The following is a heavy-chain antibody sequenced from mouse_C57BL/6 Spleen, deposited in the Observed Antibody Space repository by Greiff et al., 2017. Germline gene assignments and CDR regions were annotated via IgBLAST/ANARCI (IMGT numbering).Heavy chain of an antibody. Sequence: QVQLQQPGAELVKPGASVKMSCKASGYTFTSYWITWVKQRPGQGLEWIGDIYPGSGSTNYTEKFKSKATLTVDKSSSTAYLQLSSLTSEDSAVYYCARNYGSSPWFAYWGQGTLVTVSA. CDR2: IYPGSGST. V-gene: IGHV1-55*01. CDR3: ARNYGSSPWFAY. D-gene: IGHD1-1*01. J-gene: IGHJ3*01. CDR1: GYTFTSYW.